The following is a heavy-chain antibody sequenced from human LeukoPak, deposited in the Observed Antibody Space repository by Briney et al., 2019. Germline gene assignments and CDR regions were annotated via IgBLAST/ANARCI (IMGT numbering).Heavy chain of an antibody. J-gene: IGHJ5*02. CDR3: ARVIAGWRYCSGGSCYSFWFDP. Sequence: PSETLSLTCTVSGGSISSYYWSWVRQPPGKGLEWIGYIYYSGSTNYNPSLKSRVTISVDTSKNQFSLKLSSVTAADTAVYYCARVIAGWRYCSGGSCYSFWFDPWGQGTLVTLSS. CDR1: GGSISSYY. V-gene: IGHV4-59*01. D-gene: IGHD2-15*01. CDR2: IYYSGST.